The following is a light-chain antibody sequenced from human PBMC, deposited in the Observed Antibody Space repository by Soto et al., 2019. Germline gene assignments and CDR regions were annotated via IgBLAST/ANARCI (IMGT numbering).Light chain of an antibody. J-gene: IGLJ3*02. Sequence: QSVLTQPASVSGSPGQSITISCTGTSSDVAFYNHVSWYQQHPGKAPKLMIYEVSNRPSGVSNRFSGSKSGNTASLTISGLQAEDEADYYCSSYTRSSTWVFGGGTKLTVL. CDR2: EVS. V-gene: IGLV2-14*01. CDR1: SSDVAFYNH. CDR3: SSYTRSSTWV.